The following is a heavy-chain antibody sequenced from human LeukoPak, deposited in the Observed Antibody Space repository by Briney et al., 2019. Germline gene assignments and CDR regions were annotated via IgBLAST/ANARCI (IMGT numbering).Heavy chain of an antibody. D-gene: IGHD6-19*01. V-gene: IGHV3-73*01. CDR1: GFTFSGSD. Sequence: GGSLRLSCAASGFTFSGSDMHWVRQASGKGLEWVGRIRSKANTYATAYTASVKGRFTISRDDSKNTAYLQMNSLKTEDTAVYYCTRLSSSGWDPFDYWGQGTLVTVSS. CDR2: IRSKANTYAT. CDR3: TRLSSSGWDPFDY. J-gene: IGHJ4*02.